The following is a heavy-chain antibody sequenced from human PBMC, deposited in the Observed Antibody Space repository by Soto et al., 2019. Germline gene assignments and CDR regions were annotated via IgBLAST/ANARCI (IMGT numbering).Heavy chain of an antibody. J-gene: IGHJ4*02. CDR1: GYTFTSYY. D-gene: IGHD1-1*01. CDR3: ARREHGSRPDY. CDR2: INPSGGST. V-gene: IGHV1-46*01. Sequence: GASVKVSCKASGYTFTSYYMHWVRQAPGQGLEWMGIINPSGGSTSYAQKFQGRVTMTTDASTSTAYMELSSLRSEDTAVYYCARREHGSRPDYWGQGTLVTVSS.